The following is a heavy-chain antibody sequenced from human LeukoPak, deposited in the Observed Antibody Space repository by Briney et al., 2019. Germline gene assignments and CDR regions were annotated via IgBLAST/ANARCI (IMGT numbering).Heavy chain of an antibody. CDR3: ARDGELVVNDY. Sequence: GGSLRLSCEASGFSFSTYAMNWVRQAPGKGLEWVSSISSSSSYIYYADSAKGRFTISRDNAKNSLYLQMNSLRAEDTAVYYCARDGELVVNDYWGQGTLVTVSS. CDR1: GFSFSTYA. D-gene: IGHD2-15*01. V-gene: IGHV3-21*01. J-gene: IGHJ4*02. CDR2: ISSSSSYI.